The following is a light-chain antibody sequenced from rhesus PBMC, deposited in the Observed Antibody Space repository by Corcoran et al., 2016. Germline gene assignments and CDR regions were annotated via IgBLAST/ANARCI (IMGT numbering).Light chain of an antibody. V-gene: IGLV2-32*02. Sequence: QAALTQPHSVSGSPGQSVTISCTGTSSDIGGYKYVSWYQQHPDTAPKLMIYEVSKRPSGVSDRFSGSKSGNPASLTISGLQAEDEADYYCYSYAGSNTYIFGSGTRLSVL. CDR3: YSYAGSNTYI. J-gene: IGLJ1*01. CDR2: EVS. CDR1: SSDIGGYKY.